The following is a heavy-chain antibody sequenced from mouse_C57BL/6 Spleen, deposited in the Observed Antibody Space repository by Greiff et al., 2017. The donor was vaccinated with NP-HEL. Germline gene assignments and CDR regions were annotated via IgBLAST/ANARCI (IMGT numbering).Heavy chain of an antibody. CDR1: GYTFTSYW. CDR3: ARGGLYYAMDY. V-gene: IGHV1-69*01. J-gene: IGHJ4*01. CDR2: IDPSDSYT. D-gene: IGHD3-3*01. Sequence: QVQLKQPGAELVMPGASVKLSCKASGYTFTSYWMHWVKQRPGQGLEWIGEIDPSDSYTNYNQKFKGKSTLTVDKSSSTAYMQLSSLTSEDSAVYYCARGGLYYAMDYWGQGTSVTVSS.